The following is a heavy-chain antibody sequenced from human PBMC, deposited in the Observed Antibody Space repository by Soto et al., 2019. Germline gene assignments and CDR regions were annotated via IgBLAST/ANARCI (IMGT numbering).Heavy chain of an antibody. J-gene: IGHJ5*02. CDR1: GGSISSGGYS. V-gene: IGHV4-30-2*01. Sequence: QLQLQESGSGLVKPSQTLSLSCAVSGGSISSGGYSWSWIRQPPGKGLEWIGYIYHSGSTYYNPSLQGRVPISVDRSKNQFSLNLGSVTAADSAVYYCAGVRGPYCGGECYPPTPNWFDPWGQGTLVTVSS. D-gene: IGHD2-21*01. CDR2: IYHSGST. CDR3: AGVRGPYCGGECYPPTPNWFDP.